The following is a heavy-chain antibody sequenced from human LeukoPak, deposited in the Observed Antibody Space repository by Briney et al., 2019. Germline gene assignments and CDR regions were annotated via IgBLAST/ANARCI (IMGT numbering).Heavy chain of an antibody. Sequence: SVKVSCKASGGTFSSYAISWVRQAPGQGLEWMGGIIPIFGTANYAQKFQGRVTITADESTSTAYMELSSLRSEDTAVYYCARTAVAGTTGNWFDPWGQGTLVTVSS. J-gene: IGHJ5*02. CDR2: IIPIFGTA. CDR3: ARTAVAGTTGNWFDP. V-gene: IGHV1-69*13. CDR1: GGTFSSYA. D-gene: IGHD6-19*01.